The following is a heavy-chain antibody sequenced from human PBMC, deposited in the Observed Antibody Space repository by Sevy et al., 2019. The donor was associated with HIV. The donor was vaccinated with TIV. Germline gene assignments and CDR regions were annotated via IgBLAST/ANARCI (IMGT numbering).Heavy chain of an antibody. Sequence: SETLSLTCTVSRGSINGYYWTWIRQPPGKGLEWIAYIYYSGYTNYNPSLKRRVTISVDTSKNQFSLKLTSMTPANTAVYYCARRNTAMVIDYWGQGTLVTVSS. V-gene: IGHV4-59*12. CDR1: RGSINGYY. D-gene: IGHD5-18*01. CDR3: ARRNTAMVIDY. CDR2: IYYSGYT. J-gene: IGHJ4*02.